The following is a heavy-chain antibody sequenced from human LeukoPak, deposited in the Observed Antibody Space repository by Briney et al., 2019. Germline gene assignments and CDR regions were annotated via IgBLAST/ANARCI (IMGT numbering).Heavy chain of an antibody. CDR2: IIPILGIA. D-gene: IGHD6-19*01. J-gene: IGHJ4*02. CDR1: GGTFSSYA. CDR3: ARDFPFSSGWYERTFDY. Sequence: SVKVSCKASGGTFSSYAISWVRQAPGQGLEWMGRIIPILGIANYAQKFQGRVTITADKSTSTAYMELSSLRSEDTAVYYCARDFPFSSGWYERTFDYWGQGTLVTVSS. V-gene: IGHV1-69*04.